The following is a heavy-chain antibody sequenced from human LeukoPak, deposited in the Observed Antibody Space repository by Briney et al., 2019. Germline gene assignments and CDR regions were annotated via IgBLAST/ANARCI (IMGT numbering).Heavy chain of an antibody. D-gene: IGHD1-14*01. CDR2: IYDSGTTNSGST. J-gene: IGHJ4*02. CDR3: ARGRTYATGFDY. V-gene: IGHV4-59*01. CDR1: GGSIRSDY. Sequence: SETLSLTCTVSGGSIRSDYRSWIRQPPGKGLEWIGYIYDSGTTNSGSTNYNPSLKSRVTISVDTSKSQFSLRVNSVTAADTAVYYCARGRTYATGFDYWGRGTLVTVSS.